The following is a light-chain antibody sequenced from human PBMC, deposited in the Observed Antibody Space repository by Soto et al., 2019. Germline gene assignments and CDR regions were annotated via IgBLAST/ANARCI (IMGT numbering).Light chain of an antibody. V-gene: IGKV2-28*01. Sequence: DIVMTQSPLSLPVTRGEPASSSCRSSQSLLHSNGNNYLDWYLQKPGRSPQVLIYLASNRPSGVPDRFSGSGSGTDFTLTISRVEAEDVGVYYCMLAVQPPWTFGQGTKVDIK. CDR2: LAS. J-gene: IGKJ1*01. CDR3: MLAVQPPWT. CDR1: QSLLHSNGNNY.